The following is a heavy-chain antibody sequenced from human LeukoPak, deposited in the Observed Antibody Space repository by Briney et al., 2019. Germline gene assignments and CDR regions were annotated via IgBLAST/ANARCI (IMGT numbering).Heavy chain of an antibody. CDR1: GASISNYY. J-gene: IGHJ5*02. V-gene: IGHV4-59*01. Sequence: SETLSLTCTVSGASISNYYWSWIRQSPGKGLEWIGYMLYSGSTNQNPSLRSRVTISVDTSKNQFSLKLSSVTAADTAVYYCARVRAYWFDPWGQGTLVTVSS. CDR2: MLYSGST. CDR3: ARVRAYWFDP.